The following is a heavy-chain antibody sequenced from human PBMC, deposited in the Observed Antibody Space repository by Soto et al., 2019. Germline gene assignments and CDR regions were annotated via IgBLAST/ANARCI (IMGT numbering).Heavy chain of an antibody. V-gene: IGHV1-46*01. CDR1: GYTFINYY. Sequence: QVQLVQSGAEVTKPGASVKVSCKASGYTFINYYIHWVRQAPGQGLEWTGVINPSGGRTDHAQTFQGRVTVTRDTSTSTVYLELSNLSSEDTAVYYCARRARGTFHGFDIWGQGTMVTVSS. D-gene: IGHD3-16*01. CDR3: ARRARGTFHGFDI. CDR2: INPSGGRT. J-gene: IGHJ3*02.